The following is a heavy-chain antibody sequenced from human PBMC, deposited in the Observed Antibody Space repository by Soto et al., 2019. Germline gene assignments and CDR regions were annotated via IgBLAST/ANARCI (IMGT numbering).Heavy chain of an antibody. CDR3: ARAKRFLEWSTNTAFDY. CDR1: GFTFSSYS. V-gene: IGHV3-48*01. D-gene: IGHD3-3*01. J-gene: IGHJ4*02. CDR2: ISSGSSTI. Sequence: PGGSLRLSCAASGFTFSSYSMNWVRQASGKGLEWVSYISSGSSTIYYADSVKGRFTISRDNAKNSLYLQMNSLRAEDTAVYYCARAKRFLEWSTNTAFDYWGQGTLVTVSS.